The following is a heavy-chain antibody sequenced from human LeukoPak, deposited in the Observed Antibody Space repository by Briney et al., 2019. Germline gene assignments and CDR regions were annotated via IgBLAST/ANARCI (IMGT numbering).Heavy chain of an antibody. V-gene: IGHV1-2*02. Sequence: ASVKISCKASGYTFRGNYIHWLRQAPGQGLEWMGWIDANNGDTKSAQKFQGRVTMSRDTSISTAYMDLSSLSPDDAAVYYCARDPSSVTLYFFDYWGQGTLVTVYS. CDR1: GYTFRGNY. CDR3: ARDPSSVTLYFFDY. D-gene: IGHD4-11*01. J-gene: IGHJ4*02. CDR2: IDANNGDT.